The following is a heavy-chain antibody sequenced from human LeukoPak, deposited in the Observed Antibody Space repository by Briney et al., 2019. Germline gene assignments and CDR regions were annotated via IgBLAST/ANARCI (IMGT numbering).Heavy chain of an antibody. CDR1: GYSISSGYY. Sequence: SETLSLTCAVSGYSISSGYYWGWIRQPPGKGLEWIGSIYHSGSTYYNPSLKSRVTISVDTSKNQFSLKLSSVTAADTAVYYCARAPNYYDSSGYYSHFDYWGQGTLVTVSS. J-gene: IGHJ4*02. V-gene: IGHV4-38-2*01. CDR3: ARAPNYYDSSGYYSHFDY. D-gene: IGHD3-22*01. CDR2: IYHSGST.